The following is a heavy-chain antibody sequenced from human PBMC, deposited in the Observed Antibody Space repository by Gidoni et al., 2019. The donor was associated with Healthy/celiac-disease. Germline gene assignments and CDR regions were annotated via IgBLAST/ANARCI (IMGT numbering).Heavy chain of an antibody. CDR2: IYSDGST. CDR3: ARGRYCSGGSCLGFDY. Sequence: EVQLVETGGGLIQPGGSLRLSCAASRFTVRSNYMSWVRQAPGKGMEWVSGIYSDGSTYDADSVKVRFTISRDNSKNTLYLQMDSLRAEDTAVYYCARGRYCSGGSCLGFDYWGQGTLVTVSS. V-gene: IGHV3-53*02. CDR1: RFTVRSNY. J-gene: IGHJ4*02. D-gene: IGHD2-15*01.